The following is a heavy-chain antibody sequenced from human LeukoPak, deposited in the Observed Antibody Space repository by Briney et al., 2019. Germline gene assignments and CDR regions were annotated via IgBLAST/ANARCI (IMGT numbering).Heavy chain of an antibody. J-gene: IGHJ1*01. CDR2: VYRSGST. CDR1: GGSLSDSY. CDR3: ARGETLDETPPGWVYFSH. V-gene: IGHV4-4*07. D-gene: IGHD1-14*01. Sequence: PSEALSLTCTVSGGSLSDSYWCWMRQSAGKGLEWIGRVYRSGSTNYNPSLKSRVVISVDTSKNQFSLNLASVTAADTAVYFCARGETLDETPPGWVYFSHWGPGTLVTVSS.